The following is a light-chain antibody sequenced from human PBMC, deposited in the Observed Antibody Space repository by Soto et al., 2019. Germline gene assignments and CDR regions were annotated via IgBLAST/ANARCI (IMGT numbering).Light chain of an antibody. Sequence: EIVLTQSPGTLSLSPGERATLSCRASQNIDGNFLVWHQQKPGQAPRLLIYGASTRAPGISARFSGSGSGTEFTLTISSLQSEDFAIYYCQQYNNWSWTFGQGTKVDIK. J-gene: IGKJ1*01. CDR3: QQYNNWSWT. CDR1: QNIDGNF. CDR2: GAS. V-gene: IGKV3-15*01.